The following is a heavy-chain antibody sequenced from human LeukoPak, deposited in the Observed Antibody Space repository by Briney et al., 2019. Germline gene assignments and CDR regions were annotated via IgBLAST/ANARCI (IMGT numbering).Heavy chain of an antibody. J-gene: IGHJ4*02. Sequence: GASVKVSCKPSVYTFTSYVISWVRQAPGQALEWMGWISAYNGNTNYAQKPQGRVTMTTDTSTSTAYMELRSLRSDDMAVYYCARLQTAPELDCWGQGTLVTVSS. CDR2: ISAYNGNT. CDR1: VYTFTSYV. CDR3: ARLQTAPELDC. D-gene: IGHD1-14*01. V-gene: IGHV1-18*03.